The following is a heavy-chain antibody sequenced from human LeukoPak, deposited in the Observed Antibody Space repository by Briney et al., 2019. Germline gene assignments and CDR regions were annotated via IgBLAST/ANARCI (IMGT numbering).Heavy chain of an antibody. V-gene: IGHV3-23*01. Sequence: PGGSLRLSCAASGFPFSISVMSWVRQTPGKGLEWVSAITGGGGGTDYADSVRGRFIISRDNSKNTLYLQMNSLRAEDTAVYYCARGDWGESGLGLYLDYWGQGTLVTVSS. D-gene: IGHD3-16*01. CDR1: GFPFSISV. CDR2: ITGGGGGT. CDR3: ARGDWGESGLGLYLDY. J-gene: IGHJ4*02.